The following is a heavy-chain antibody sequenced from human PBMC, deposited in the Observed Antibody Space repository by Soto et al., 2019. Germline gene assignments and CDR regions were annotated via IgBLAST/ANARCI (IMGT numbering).Heavy chain of an antibody. D-gene: IGHD5-12*01. J-gene: IGHJ5*02. CDR3: ARDAVGYRGVHWFDP. Sequence: QVQLQESGPGLVKPSETLSLTCTVSGGSVSSGSYYWSWIRQPPGKGLEWIGYIYYSGSTNYNPPLKSRVTISVDTSKKQFSRKLSSVTAADTAVYYCARDAVGYRGVHWFDPWGQGTLVTVSS. V-gene: IGHV4-61*01. CDR2: IYYSGST. CDR1: GGSVSSGSYY.